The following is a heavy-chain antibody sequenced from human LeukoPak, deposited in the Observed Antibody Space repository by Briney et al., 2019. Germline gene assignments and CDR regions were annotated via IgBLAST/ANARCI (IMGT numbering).Heavy chain of an antibody. Sequence: ASVKVSFKASACTFNTYAISWVRQAPGQGLEWMGRITPLSATPSQSQWIQGRVTITADISTNTVFLDLSSLRSEDTALYFCAGDPPGTPVGFDVWGQGTMVTVSS. CDR3: AGDPPGTPVGFDV. D-gene: IGHD3-10*01. CDR1: ACTFNTYA. V-gene: IGHV1-69*06. CDR2: ITPLSATP. J-gene: IGHJ3*01.